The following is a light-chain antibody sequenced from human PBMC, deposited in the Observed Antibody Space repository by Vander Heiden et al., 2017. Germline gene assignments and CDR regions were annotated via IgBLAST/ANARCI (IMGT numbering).Light chain of an antibody. CDR1: SSNIGSNY. CDR3: AAWDDSLSGVV. J-gene: IGLJ2*01. V-gene: IGLV1-47*01. CDR2: RNN. Sequence: QSVLPQPPSASGTPGQRVTISCSGSSSNIGSNYVYWYQQLPGTAPKLLIYRNNQRPSGVPDRSSGSKSGTSASLAISGLRSEDEADYYCAAWDDSLSGVVFGGGTKLTVL.